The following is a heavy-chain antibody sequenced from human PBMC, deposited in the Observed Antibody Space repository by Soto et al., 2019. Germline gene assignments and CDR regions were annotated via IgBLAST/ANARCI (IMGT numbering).Heavy chain of an antibody. V-gene: IGHV3-9*01. CDR1: GFTFDDYA. Sequence: EVQLVESGGGLVQPGRSLRLSCAASGFTFDDYAMHWVRQAPGKGLEWVSGISWNSGSIGYADSVKGRFTISRDNAKNSLYLQMNSLRAEDTALYYCAKGSFSAVAGTFVAFDIWGQGTMVTVSS. J-gene: IGHJ3*02. CDR3: AKGSFSAVAGTFVAFDI. D-gene: IGHD6-19*01. CDR2: ISWNSGSI.